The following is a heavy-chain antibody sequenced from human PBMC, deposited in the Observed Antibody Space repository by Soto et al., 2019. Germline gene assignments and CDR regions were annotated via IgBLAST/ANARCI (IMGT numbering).Heavy chain of an antibody. J-gene: IGHJ4*02. Sequence: QVQLQESGPGLVKPSETLSLTCTVSGGSISSYYWSWIRQPPGKGLEWIGYIYYSGSTNYNPSLKSRVTIPVDTTKNLSSLKLSSATAADTAVYYCARRYGGTPDYWGQGTLVTVSS. V-gene: IGHV4-59*08. CDR1: GGSISSYY. CDR2: IYYSGST. CDR3: ARRYGGTPDY. D-gene: IGHD4-17*01.